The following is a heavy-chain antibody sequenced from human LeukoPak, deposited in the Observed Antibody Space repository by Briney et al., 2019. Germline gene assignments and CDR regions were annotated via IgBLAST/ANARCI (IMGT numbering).Heavy chain of an antibody. CDR3: AKYAPPTTALTRFFDD. CDR2: ISGSGAST. J-gene: IGHJ4*02. V-gene: IGHV3-23*01. CDR1: GFTLSTNA. D-gene: IGHD4-17*01. Sequence: GGSLRLSCLTSGFTLSTNAMSWVRQAPGKGLEWISGISGSGASTYYADSVKGRFTISRDDSRNTLYLQMNSLRGDDTAVYYCAKYAPPTTALTRFFDDWGQGTLVTVSS.